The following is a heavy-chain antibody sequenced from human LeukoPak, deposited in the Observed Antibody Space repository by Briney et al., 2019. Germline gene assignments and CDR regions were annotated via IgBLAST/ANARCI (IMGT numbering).Heavy chain of an antibody. CDR2: ISSSSSTI. J-gene: IGHJ5*02. V-gene: IGHV3-48*01. CDR3: ARDLKRYCSGGSCYSAWFDP. CDR1: GFTFSSYS. D-gene: IGHD2-15*01. Sequence: PGGSLRLSCAASGFTFSSYSMNWVRQAPGKGLEWVSYISSSSSTIYYADSVKGRFTISRDNAKNSLYLQMNSLRAEDTAVYYCARDLKRYCSGGSCYSAWFDPWGQGTLVTVSS.